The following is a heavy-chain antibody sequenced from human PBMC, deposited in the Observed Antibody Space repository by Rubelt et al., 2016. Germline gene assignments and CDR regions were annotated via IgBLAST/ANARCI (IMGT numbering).Heavy chain of an antibody. J-gene: IGHJ4*02. CDR2: LYSGGTT. CDR1: GFTVSSSY. CDR3: AKGEGLALSGAYFGY. V-gene: IGHV3-66*02. D-gene: IGHD1-26*01. Sequence: EVQLLESGGGLVQPGGSLRLSCAASGFTVSSSYMSWVRQAPGKGLEWVSVLYSGGTTYYADSVKGRFTISRDNSKSTVDLQVNSLRPEDTAVYYCAKGEGLALSGAYFGYWGQGTLVTVSS.